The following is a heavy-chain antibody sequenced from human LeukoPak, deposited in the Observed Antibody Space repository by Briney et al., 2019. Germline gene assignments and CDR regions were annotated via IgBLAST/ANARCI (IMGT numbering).Heavy chain of an antibody. CDR2: IRYDGSNK. CDR1: GFTFSSYG. D-gene: IGHD3-9*01. CDR3: ARDGVLRHFDWLYYFDY. Sequence: PGGSLRLSCAASGFTFSSYGMHWVRQAPGKGLEWVAFIRYDGSNKYFADSVKGRFTISRDSSKNTLYLQMNSLRAEDTAVYYCARDGVLRHFDWLYYFDYWGQGTLVTVS. J-gene: IGHJ4*02. V-gene: IGHV3-30*02.